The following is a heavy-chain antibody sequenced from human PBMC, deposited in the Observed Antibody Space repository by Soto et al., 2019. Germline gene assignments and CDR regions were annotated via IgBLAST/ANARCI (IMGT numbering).Heavy chain of an antibody. D-gene: IGHD1-26*01. CDR2: LVPMFRTA. CDR1: GGTFSDSA. J-gene: IGHJ4*02. Sequence: QVHLVQSGAEVKKPGSSVKVSCKTSGGTFSDSAINWLRQTPGQGLEWMGGLVPMFRTANYAPNLQGRVSITADESTSTVFMELSSLNFEDTAVYYCARGLGGSYFPFDFWGQGTLLTVSS. CDR3: ARGLGGSYFPFDF. V-gene: IGHV1-69*12.